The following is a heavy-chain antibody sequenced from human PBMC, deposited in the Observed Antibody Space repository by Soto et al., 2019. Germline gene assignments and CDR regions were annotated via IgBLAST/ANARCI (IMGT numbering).Heavy chain of an antibody. D-gene: IGHD3-10*01. V-gene: IGHV4-31*03. CDR2: IYYSGST. CDR3: AREGAFRGVDYYYYYGMDV. J-gene: IGHJ6*02. Sequence: PSETLSLTCTVSGGSISSGGYYWSWIRQHPGKGLEWIGYIYYSGSTYYNPSLKSRVTISVDTSKNQFSLKLSSVTAADTAVYYCAREGAFRGVDYYYYYGMDVWGQGTTVTVSS. CDR1: GGSISSGGYY.